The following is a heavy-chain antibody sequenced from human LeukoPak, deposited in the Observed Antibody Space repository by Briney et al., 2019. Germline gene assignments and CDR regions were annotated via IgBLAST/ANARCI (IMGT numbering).Heavy chain of an antibody. Sequence: GGSLRLSCAASGFTFSTHAMSWVRQAPGKGLEYVSGIGGGDDIHYADSVKGRFTVSRDNSKNTLFPQMNSLRAEDTAVYYCAKAGESGYSGYAFPAIYYGMDVWGQGTTVTVSS. CDR1: GFTFSTHA. CDR2: IGGGDDI. J-gene: IGHJ6*02. D-gene: IGHD5-12*01. CDR3: AKAGESGYSGYAFPAIYYGMDV. V-gene: IGHV3-23*01.